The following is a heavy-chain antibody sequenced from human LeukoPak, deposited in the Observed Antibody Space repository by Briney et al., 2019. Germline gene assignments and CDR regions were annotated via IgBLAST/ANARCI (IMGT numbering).Heavy chain of an antibody. CDR3: ARGGRAPSAAGPFFYYYYGMDV. Sequence: ASVKVSCKASGYTFTSYYMHWVRQAPGQGLEWMGIINPGGGSTSYAQKFQGRVTMTRDTSTSTVYMELSSLRSEDTAVYYCARGGRAPSAAGPFFYYYYGMDVWGQGTTVTVSS. D-gene: IGHD6-13*01. V-gene: IGHV1-46*01. J-gene: IGHJ6*02. CDR2: INPGGGST. CDR1: GYTFTSYY.